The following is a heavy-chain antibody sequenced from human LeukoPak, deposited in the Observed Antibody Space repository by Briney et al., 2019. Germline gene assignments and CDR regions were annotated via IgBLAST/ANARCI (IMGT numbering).Heavy chain of an antibody. V-gene: IGHV1-46*01. J-gene: IGHJ4*02. Sequence: ASVKVSCKASGYTFTSYYMHWVRQAPGQGLEWMGIINPSGGSTSYAQQFQGRVTMTRDTSTSTVYMELSSLRCEDTAVYYCARDLSVAMMGRPNHEYFDYWGQGTLVTVSS. CDR1: GYTFTSYY. CDR2: INPSGGST. D-gene: IGHD5-12*01. CDR3: ARDLSVAMMGRPNHEYFDY.